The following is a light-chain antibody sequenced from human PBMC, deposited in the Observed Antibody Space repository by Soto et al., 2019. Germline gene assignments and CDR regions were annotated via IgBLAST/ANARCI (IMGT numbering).Light chain of an antibody. CDR2: AAS. J-gene: IGKJ4*01. CDR3: QQSYSTLLT. V-gene: IGKV1-39*01. CDR1: QSISSY. Sequence: DIPMTQSPSSLYASVGDRVTITCRASQSISSYLHWYQQKPGKAPKLLIYAASSLQSGVPSRFSGSGSGTDFTLTISSLQPEDFATCYCQQSYSTLLTFGGETKVEIK.